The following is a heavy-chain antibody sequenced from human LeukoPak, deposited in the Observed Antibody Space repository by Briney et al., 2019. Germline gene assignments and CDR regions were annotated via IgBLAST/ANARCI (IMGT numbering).Heavy chain of an antibody. Sequence: GGSLRLSCAASGFTLSSYAMSWVRQAPGKGLEWVSAISGSGGSTYYADFVKGRFTISRDNSKNTLYLQMNSLRAEDTAVYYCANAYYFDSRGLYYFDSWGQGTLVTVSS. CDR1: GFTLSSYA. J-gene: IGHJ4*02. CDR3: ANAYYFDSRGLYYFDS. V-gene: IGHV3-23*01. D-gene: IGHD3-22*01. CDR2: ISGSGGST.